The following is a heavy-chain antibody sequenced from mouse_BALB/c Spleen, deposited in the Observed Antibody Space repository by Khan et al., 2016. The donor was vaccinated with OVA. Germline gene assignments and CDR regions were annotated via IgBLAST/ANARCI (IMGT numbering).Heavy chain of an antibody. Sequence: EVQLQESGPGLVKPSQSLSLTCTVTGYSITSGYAWNWIRQIPGNKLEWMGYISYSGVTSYTPSLKSRISITRDTSKNQFFLQLNSVTTEDTATYYCARGNYYGYYFDYWGQGTTLTVSS. D-gene: IGHD1-1*01. J-gene: IGHJ2*01. CDR3: ARGNYYGYYFDY. CDR1: GYSITSGYA. V-gene: IGHV3-2*02. CDR2: ISYSGVT.